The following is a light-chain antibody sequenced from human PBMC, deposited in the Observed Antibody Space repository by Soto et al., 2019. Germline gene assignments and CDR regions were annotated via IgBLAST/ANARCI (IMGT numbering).Light chain of an antibody. CDR2: GAY. CDR1: QSVTSSY. J-gene: IGKJ1*01. Sequence: EIVLTQSPGTLSLSPGERASLSCRASQSVTSSYLAWYQQKPDQAPRLLLFGAYNRAAGIPDRFSGSGSGTDFTLTIGRLEPEDFAVYYCHQYGTTFGQGTKVEIK. V-gene: IGKV3-20*01. CDR3: HQYGTT.